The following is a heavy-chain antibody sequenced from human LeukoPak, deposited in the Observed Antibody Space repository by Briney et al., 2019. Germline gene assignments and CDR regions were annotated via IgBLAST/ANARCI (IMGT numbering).Heavy chain of an antibody. CDR3: ARHQRTAVAGYFDY. CDR1: GGPISSSSYY. J-gene: IGHJ4*02. CDR2: IYYSGST. D-gene: IGHD6-19*01. V-gene: IGHV4-39*01. Sequence: KPSETLSLTCTVSGGPISSSSYYWGWIRQPPGKGLEWIGSIYYSGSTYYNPSLKSRVTISVDTSKNQFSLKMSSVTAADTAVYYCARHQRTAVAGYFDYWGQGTLVTVSS.